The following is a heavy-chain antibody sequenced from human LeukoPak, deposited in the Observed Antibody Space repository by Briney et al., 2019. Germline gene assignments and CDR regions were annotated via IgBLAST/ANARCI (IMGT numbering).Heavy chain of an antibody. J-gene: IGHJ5*02. V-gene: IGHV4-4*07. CDR2: IYTSGST. CDR3: ARTYSGYDYPWWFDP. Sequence: SETLSLTCTVSGGSISSYYWSWIRQPAGKGLEWIGRIYTSGSTNYNPSLKSRVTMSVDTSKNQFSLKLSSVTAADTAVYYCARTYSGYDYPWWFDPWGQGTLVTVSS. D-gene: IGHD5-12*01. CDR1: GGSISSYY.